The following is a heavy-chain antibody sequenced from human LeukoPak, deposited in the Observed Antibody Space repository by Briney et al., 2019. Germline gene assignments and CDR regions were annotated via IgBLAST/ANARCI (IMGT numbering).Heavy chain of an antibody. J-gene: IGHJ4*02. D-gene: IGHD2-15*01. Sequence: GGSLRLSCAASGFTFSSYGMHWVRQAPGKGLEWVAVISYDGSNKYYADSVKGRFTISRDNSKNTLYLQMNSLRAEDTAVYYCARDCSGGSCYSPNFDYWGQGTLVTVSS. V-gene: IGHV3-30*03. CDR3: ARDCSGGSCYSPNFDY. CDR1: GFTFSSYG. CDR2: ISYDGSNK.